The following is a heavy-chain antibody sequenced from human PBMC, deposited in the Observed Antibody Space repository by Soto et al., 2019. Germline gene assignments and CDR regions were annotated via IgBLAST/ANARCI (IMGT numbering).Heavy chain of an antibody. CDR1: GGSFSGYY. J-gene: IGHJ4*02. D-gene: IGHD2-15*01. CDR2: INHSGST. Sequence: SETLSLTCAVYGGSFSGYYWSWIRQPPGKGLEWIGEINHSGSTNYNPSLKSRVTISVDTSKNQFSLKLSSVTAADTAVYYCARPGYCSGGSCLYFDYWGQGTLVTVSS. CDR3: ARPGYCSGGSCLYFDY. V-gene: IGHV4-34*01.